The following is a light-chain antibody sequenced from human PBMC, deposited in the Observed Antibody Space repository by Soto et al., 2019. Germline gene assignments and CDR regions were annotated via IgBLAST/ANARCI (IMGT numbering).Light chain of an antibody. CDR1: ISDFVVYNY. J-gene: IGLJ2*01. CDR2: GVS. Sequence: QSVLTQPASVSGSPGQSITISCTGTISDFVVYNYVSWYQQHPGKAPKLMIYGVSNRPSGVSNRFSGSKSGNTASLTISGLQAEDEADYYCSSYTSSNSVVFGGGTKLTVL. V-gene: IGLV2-14*01. CDR3: SSYTSSNSVV.